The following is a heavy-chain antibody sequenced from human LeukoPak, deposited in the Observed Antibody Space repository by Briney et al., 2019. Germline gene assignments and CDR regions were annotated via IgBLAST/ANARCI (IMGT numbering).Heavy chain of an antibody. Sequence: ASVKVSCKASGGTFSSYAISWVRQAPGQGLEWMGRIIPILGIANYAQKFQGRVTITADKSTSTACMELSSLRSEDTAVYYCARDRDNSDAFDIWGQGTMVTVSS. CDR3: ARDRDNSDAFDI. CDR2: IIPILGIA. CDR1: GGTFSSYA. V-gene: IGHV1-69*04. J-gene: IGHJ3*02. D-gene: IGHD1-20*01.